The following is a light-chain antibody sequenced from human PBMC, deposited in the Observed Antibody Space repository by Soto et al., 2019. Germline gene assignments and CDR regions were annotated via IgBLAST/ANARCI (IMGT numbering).Light chain of an antibody. Sequence: QSALTQPASVSGSPGQSITISCTGTSSDVGAYNYVSWYQQHPGKVPKLMIYDVSNRPSGVSNRFSGSKSGNTASLTISGLQAEDEVDYYCSSYTSSSTVVFGGGTKLTVL. CDR1: SSDVGAYNY. J-gene: IGLJ2*01. CDR3: SSYTSSSTVV. CDR2: DVS. V-gene: IGLV2-14*01.